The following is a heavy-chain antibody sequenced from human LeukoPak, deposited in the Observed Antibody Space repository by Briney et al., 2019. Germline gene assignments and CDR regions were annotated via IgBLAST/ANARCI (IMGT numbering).Heavy chain of an antibody. J-gene: IGHJ4*02. D-gene: IGHD2/OR15-2a*01. CDR1: GFSFSSNT. V-gene: IGHV3-23*01. Sequence: GGSLRLSCAGSGFSFSSNTMSWVRQAPGRGLEWVSAISNNGGRTDYADSVKGRFSISRDNSKSTLYLHMDSLRAEDTAVYYCARDEDTSALSEYWGQGTLVTVSS. CDR3: ARDEDTSALSEY. CDR2: ISNNGGRT.